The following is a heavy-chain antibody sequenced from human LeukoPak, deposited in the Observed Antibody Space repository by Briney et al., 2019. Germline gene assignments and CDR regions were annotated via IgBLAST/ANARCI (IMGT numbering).Heavy chain of an antibody. V-gene: IGHV3-48*03. CDR3: MGAGRITMVRGVMNGMDV. CDR1: GFTFSSYE. J-gene: IGHJ6*04. Sequence: PGGSLRLSCAASGFTFSSYEMNWVRQRPAQGLERVSYISSSGSTIYYADSVQGRFTIFRDNAKNSLYMQMNSLRAEDTAVYYCMGAGRITMVRGVMNGMDVWGKGTTVTVSS. CDR2: ISSSGSTI. D-gene: IGHD3-10*01.